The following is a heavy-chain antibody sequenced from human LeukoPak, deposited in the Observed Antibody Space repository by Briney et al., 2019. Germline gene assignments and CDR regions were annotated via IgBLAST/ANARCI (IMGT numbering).Heavy chain of an antibody. Sequence: SETLSLTCAVYGGSFSGYYWSWIRQPPGKGVEWIGEINHSGSTNYNPSLKSRVTISVDTSKNQFSLKLSSVTAADTAVYYCASWKFSGYYDYWGQGTLVTVSS. CDR2: INHSGST. CDR1: GGSFSGYY. CDR3: ASWKFSGYYDY. D-gene: IGHD2-15*01. J-gene: IGHJ4*02. V-gene: IGHV4-34*01.